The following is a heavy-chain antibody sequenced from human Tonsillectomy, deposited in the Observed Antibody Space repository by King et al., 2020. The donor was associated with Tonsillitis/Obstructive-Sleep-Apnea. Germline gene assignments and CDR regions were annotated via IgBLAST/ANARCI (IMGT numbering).Heavy chain of an antibody. CDR3: ARGLNYYAY. V-gene: IGHV4-61*01. CDR2: ISYSGST. D-gene: IGHD3-22*01. J-gene: IGHJ4*02. Sequence: VQLQESGPGLVKPSETLSLTCTVSGGSVSSGSYYWSWIRQPPGKGLEWIGYISYSGSTNYNPSLKSRVTISVDTSKNQFSLKLSSVTAADTAMYYCARGLNYYAYWGQGALVTVSS. CDR1: GGSVSSGSYY.